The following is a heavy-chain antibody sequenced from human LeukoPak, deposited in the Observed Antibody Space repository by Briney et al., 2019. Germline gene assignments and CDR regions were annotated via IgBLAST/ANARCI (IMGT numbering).Heavy chain of an antibody. CDR1: GGSFSGHY. CDR2: IYYSGST. V-gene: IGHV4-59*11. Sequence: PSETLSLTCAVYGGSFSGHYRSWIRQPPGKALEWIGYIYYSGSTNYNPSLKSRVTISVDTSENQFSLKLSSVTAADTAVYYCARADTDDAFDIWGQGTMVTVSS. CDR3: ARADTDDAFDI. J-gene: IGHJ3*02.